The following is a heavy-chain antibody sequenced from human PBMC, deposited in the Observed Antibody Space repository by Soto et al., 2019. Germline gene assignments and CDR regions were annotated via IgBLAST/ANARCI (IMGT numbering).Heavy chain of an antibody. CDR1: GASLSRYY. Sequence: PSETLSLTCNVSGASLSRYYWSWIRQPPGKGLEWIGRIYATGDTDYNPSLKSRISMSVDTSKKQFSLTLRSVTAADTAMYYCVRDWTKNIRDRCEPWGRGLLVTV. CDR3: VRDWTKNIRDRCEP. CDR2: IYATGDT. J-gene: IGHJ5*02. D-gene: IGHD3-10*01. V-gene: IGHV4-4*07.